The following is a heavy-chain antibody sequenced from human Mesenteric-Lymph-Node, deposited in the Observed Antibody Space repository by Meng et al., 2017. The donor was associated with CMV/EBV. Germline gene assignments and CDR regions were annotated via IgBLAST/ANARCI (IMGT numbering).Heavy chain of an antibody. Sequence: GGSLRLSCAASGFTFRSYAMGWVRQAPGKGLEWVSYISSSSSTIYYADSVKGRFTISRDNAKNSLYLQMNSLRAEDTAVYYCARVRGSYNYGMDVWGQGTTVTVSS. V-gene: IGHV3-48*04. CDR3: ARVRGSYNYGMDV. CDR2: ISSSSSTI. CDR1: GFTFRSYA. D-gene: IGHD1-26*01. J-gene: IGHJ6*02.